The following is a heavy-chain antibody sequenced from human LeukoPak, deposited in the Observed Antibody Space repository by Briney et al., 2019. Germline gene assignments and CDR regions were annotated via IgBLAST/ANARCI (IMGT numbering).Heavy chain of an antibody. Sequence: PGGSLRLSCAASGFTFSSYSMNWVRQAPGKGLEWVSSISSSSSYIYYADSVKGRFTISRDNAKNSLYLQMNSLRAEDTAVYYCARGDSSSSMIEGGMDVWGQGTTVTVSS. J-gene: IGHJ6*02. CDR2: ISSSSSYI. V-gene: IGHV3-21*01. CDR1: GFTFSSYS. CDR3: ARGDSSSSMIEGGMDV. D-gene: IGHD6-13*01.